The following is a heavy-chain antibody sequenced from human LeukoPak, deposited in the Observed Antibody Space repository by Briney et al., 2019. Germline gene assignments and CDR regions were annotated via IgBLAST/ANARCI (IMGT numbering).Heavy chain of an antibody. Sequence: GGSLRLSCAASGFTFNSYAMGWVRQAPGKGLEWVSTISSSGGTTHYADSVKGRFTISRDNSKHTLDLQMNSLRAEDTAVYYCAKIGNSFGFDYWGQGTLVTVSS. CDR3: AKIGNSFGFDY. D-gene: IGHD5-18*01. CDR1: GFTFNSYA. V-gene: IGHV3-23*01. CDR2: ISSSGGTT. J-gene: IGHJ4*02.